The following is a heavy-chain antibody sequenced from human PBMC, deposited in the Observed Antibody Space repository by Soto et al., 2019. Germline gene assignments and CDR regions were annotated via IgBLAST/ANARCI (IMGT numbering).Heavy chain of an antibody. CDR1: GYKFTTFW. D-gene: IGHD2-15*01. V-gene: IGHV5-10-1*01. CDR2: IDPTDSFT. Sequence: PGESLKISCKASGYKFTTFWLDWVRQTPGEGLEWLGRIDPTDSFTNYSPPFEGHVTISVDRSISTAYLQWNSLQASDTAIYYCARPASGGSRDAFDVWGQGTTVTVSS. J-gene: IGHJ3*01. CDR3: ARPASGGSRDAFDV.